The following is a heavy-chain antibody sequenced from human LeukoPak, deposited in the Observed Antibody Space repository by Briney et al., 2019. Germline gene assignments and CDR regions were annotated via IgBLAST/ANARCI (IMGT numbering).Heavy chain of an antibody. V-gene: IGHV4-59*01. D-gene: IGHD6-6*01. CDR3: ARAWRSRSPAYAFDI. CDR1: GGSISSYY. Sequence: SETLSLTCTVSGGSISSYYWSWIRQPPGKGLEWIGYIYYSGSTNYNPSLKSRVTISVDTSKNQFSLKLSSVTAADTAVYYCARAWRSRSPAYAFDIWGQGTMVTVSS. CDR2: IYYSGST. J-gene: IGHJ3*02.